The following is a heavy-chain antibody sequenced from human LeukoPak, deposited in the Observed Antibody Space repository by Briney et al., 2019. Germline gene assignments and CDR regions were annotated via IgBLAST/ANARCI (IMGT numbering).Heavy chain of an antibody. D-gene: IGHD3-16*02. CDR3: ARNMITFGAVIDQC. CDR1: GYTFTGYN. J-gene: IGHJ4*02. Sequence: GASVKVSCKASGYTFTGYNMHWVRQAPGQGLEWMGRINPNSGGTNYAQKFQGRVTMTRDTSISTAYMELSRLRSDDTAVYYCARNMITFGAVIDQCWRQGTLVTVSS. V-gene: IGHV1-2*06. CDR2: INPNSGGT.